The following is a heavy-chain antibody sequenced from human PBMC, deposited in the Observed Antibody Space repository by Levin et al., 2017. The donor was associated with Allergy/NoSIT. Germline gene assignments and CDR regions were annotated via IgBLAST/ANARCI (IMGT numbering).Heavy chain of an antibody. CDR1: GFTFSSYA. D-gene: IGHD2-21*02. CDR3: AKDSKHIVVVTAIPVSYFDL. Sequence: RAGGSLRLSCAASGFTFSSYAMSWVRQAPGKGLEWVSAISGSGGSTYYADSVKGRFTISRDNSKNTLYLQMNSLRAEDTAVYYCAKDSKHIVVVTAIPVSYFDLWGRGTLVTVSS. J-gene: IGHJ2*01. CDR2: ISGSGGST. V-gene: IGHV3-23*01.